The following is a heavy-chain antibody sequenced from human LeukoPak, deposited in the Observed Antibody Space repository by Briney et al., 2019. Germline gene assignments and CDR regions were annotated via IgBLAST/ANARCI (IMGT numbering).Heavy chain of an antibody. CDR1: GGSISSYY. Sequence: SETLSLTCTVSGGSISSYYWSWIRQPPGKGLEWIGYIYYSGSTNYNPSLKSRVTISVDKSKNQFSLKLSSVTAADTAVYYCARGGETYNEYSSSINWFDPWGQGTLVTVSS. CDR3: ARGGETYNEYSSSINWFDP. D-gene: IGHD6-6*01. J-gene: IGHJ5*02. CDR2: IYYSGST. V-gene: IGHV4-59*12.